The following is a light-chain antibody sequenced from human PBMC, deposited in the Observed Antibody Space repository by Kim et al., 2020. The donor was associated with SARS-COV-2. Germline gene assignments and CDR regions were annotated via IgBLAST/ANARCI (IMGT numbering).Light chain of an antibody. J-gene: IGKJ3*01. CDR3: QQRSNWPPPFT. Sequence: PGERATLSCRASQRVSSYLAWYQRKPGLAPRLLIYDASNRATGIPARFSGSGSGTDFTLTISSLEPEDFAVYYCQQRSNWPPPFTFGPGTKVDIK. CDR1: QRVSSY. CDR2: DAS. V-gene: IGKV3-11*01.